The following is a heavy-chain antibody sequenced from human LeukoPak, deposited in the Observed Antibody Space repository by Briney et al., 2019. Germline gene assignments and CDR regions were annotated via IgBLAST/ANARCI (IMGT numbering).Heavy chain of an antibody. J-gene: IGHJ6*02. V-gene: IGHV3-23*01. Sequence: GGSLRLSCAASGFTFSNYAMTWVRQAPGKGLEWVSGISGSGDSTYYADSARGRFTISRDNSKNTLYLQMNSLRAEDTAVYYCARVGVPDYYYYGMDVWGQGTTVTVSS. CDR3: ARVGVPDYYYYGMDV. CDR1: GFTFSNYA. CDR2: ISGSGDST. D-gene: IGHD3-16*01.